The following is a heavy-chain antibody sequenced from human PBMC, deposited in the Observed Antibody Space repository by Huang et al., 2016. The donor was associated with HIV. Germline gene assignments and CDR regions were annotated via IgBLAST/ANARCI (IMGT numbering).Heavy chain of an antibody. J-gene: IGHJ4*02. CDR1: GGSFSGPN. Sequence: QVQLHQWVAGLLKPSETLSLTCAVYGGSFSGPNWTWIRQTPGKGLEWIGEINHRGRTNYSPSLKRRVTRSLDTSKNQFSLRLRSVTAADTAVYYCARGRGDARGFLGLDFWGQGTLVTVSS. D-gene: IGHD3-16*01. CDR2: INHRGRT. V-gene: IGHV4-34*01. CDR3: ARGRGDARGFLGLDF.